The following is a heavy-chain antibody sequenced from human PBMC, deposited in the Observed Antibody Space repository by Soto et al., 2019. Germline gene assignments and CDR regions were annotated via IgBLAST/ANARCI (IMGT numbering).Heavy chain of an antibody. J-gene: IGHJ5*02. CDR3: ARGPELITYYYDSSGYYLRGAQYNWFDP. Sequence: ASVKVSCKASGGTFSSYAISWVRQAPGQGLEWMGGIIPIFGTANYAQKFQGRVTITADESTSTAYMELSSLRSEDTAVYYCARGPELITYYYDSSGYYLRGAQYNWFDPWGQGTLVTVSS. V-gene: IGHV1-69*13. D-gene: IGHD3-22*01. CDR1: GGTFSSYA. CDR2: IIPIFGTA.